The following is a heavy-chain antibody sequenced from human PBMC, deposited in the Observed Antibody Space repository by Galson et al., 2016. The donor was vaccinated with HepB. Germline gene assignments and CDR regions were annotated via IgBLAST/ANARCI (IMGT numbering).Heavy chain of an antibody. Sequence: SVKVSCKASGYIFNTYGIGWVRQAPGQGLEWMGWISGTSGNTNYAPSLQGRVTMTRDTSTSTVYMELRSLRFDDTATYYCTRGSRCSGGRCYSPAFDYWGQGTLVTVSS. V-gene: IGHV1-18*01. CDR2: ISGTSGNT. J-gene: IGHJ4*02. CDR1: GYIFNTYG. D-gene: IGHD2-15*01. CDR3: TRGSRCSGGRCYSPAFDY.